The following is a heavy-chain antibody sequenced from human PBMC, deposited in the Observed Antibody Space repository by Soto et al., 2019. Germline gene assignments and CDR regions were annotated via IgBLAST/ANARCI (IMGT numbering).Heavy chain of an antibody. CDR3: AAPPWFGELSYPFAP. J-gene: IGHJ5*02. Sequence: GGSLRLSCAASGFTFSSYAMSWVRQAPGKGLEWVSAISGSGGSTYYADSVKGRFTISRDNSKNTLYLQMNSLRAEDTAVYYCAAPPWFGELSYPFAPWGQGTLVTVSS. CDR1: GFTFSSYA. D-gene: IGHD3-10*01. V-gene: IGHV3-23*01. CDR2: ISGSGGST.